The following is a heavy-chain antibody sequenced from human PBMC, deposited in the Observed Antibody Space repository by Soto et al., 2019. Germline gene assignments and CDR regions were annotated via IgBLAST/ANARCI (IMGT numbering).Heavy chain of an antibody. J-gene: IGHJ4*02. CDR3: ARGEGGPRWASIDY. Sequence: QVQLVQSGAEVKKPGASVKVSCKASGYTFTGYYMHWVRQAPGQGLEWMGWINPNSGGTNYAQKLQGWVTTXXXTXLNNAYMELSRLRSDDTAVYYCARGEGGPRWASIDYWGQGTLVTVSS. CDR1: GYTFTGYY. D-gene: IGHD1-26*01. CDR2: INPNSGGT. V-gene: IGHV1-2*04.